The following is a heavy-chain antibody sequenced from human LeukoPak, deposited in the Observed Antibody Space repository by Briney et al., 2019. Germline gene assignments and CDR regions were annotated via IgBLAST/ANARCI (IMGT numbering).Heavy chain of an antibody. CDR3: VRDPSSVRLPFGS. Sequence: PGGSLRLSCAVSGFTLSLYGMNWVRQAPGKGLEWTSHISASSSGIFYADSVKGRFITSRDNTRSSLYLQMNSLRAEDTAVYYCVRDPSSVRLPFGSWGQGTLVTVSS. J-gene: IGHJ4*02. D-gene: IGHD6-6*01. CDR1: GFTLSLYG. V-gene: IGHV3-48*01. CDR2: ISASSSGI.